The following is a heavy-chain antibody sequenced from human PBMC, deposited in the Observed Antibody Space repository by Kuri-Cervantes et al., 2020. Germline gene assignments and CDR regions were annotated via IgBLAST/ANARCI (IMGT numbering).Heavy chain of an antibody. Sequence: GESLKISCAASGFTFSSYSMNWVRQAPGKGLEWVSYISSSSSTIYYADSVKGRFTISRDNAKNSLYLQMNSLRAEDTAKYYCAKFDSSGFYRPFDHWGQGTLVTVSS. CDR2: ISSSSSTI. V-gene: IGHV3-48*01. D-gene: IGHD3-22*01. J-gene: IGHJ4*02. CDR1: GFTFSSYS. CDR3: AKFDSSGFYRPFDH.